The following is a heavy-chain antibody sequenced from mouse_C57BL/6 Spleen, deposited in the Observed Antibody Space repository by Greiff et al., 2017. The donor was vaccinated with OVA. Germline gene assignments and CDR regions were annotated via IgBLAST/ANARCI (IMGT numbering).Heavy chain of an antibody. Sequence: QVQLQQPGAELVMPGASVKLSCKASGYTFTSYWMHWVKQRPGQGLEWIGEIDPSDSYTNYNQKFKGKSTLTVDKSSSTAYMQLSSLTSEDSAVYYCARSYYCGSWEYAMDYWGQGTSVTVSS. CDR1: GYTFTSYW. CDR3: ARSYYCGSWEYAMDY. J-gene: IGHJ4*01. V-gene: IGHV1-69*01. CDR2: IDPSDSYT. D-gene: IGHD1-1*01.